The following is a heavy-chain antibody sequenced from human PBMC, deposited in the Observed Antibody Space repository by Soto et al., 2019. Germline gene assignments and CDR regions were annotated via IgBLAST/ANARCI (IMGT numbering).Heavy chain of an antibody. CDR1: GGSISSYY. J-gene: IGHJ6*02. CDR3: ARDSINYYSYTDMYA. CDR2: IYYSGST. V-gene: IGHV4-59*01. D-gene: IGHD2-21*01. Sequence: SETLSLTCTVSGGSISSYYWSWIRQPPGKGLEWIGYIYYSGSTNYNPSLKSRVTISVDTSKNQFSLKLSSVTAADTAVYYCARDSINYYSYTDMYARAQRTTVTVS.